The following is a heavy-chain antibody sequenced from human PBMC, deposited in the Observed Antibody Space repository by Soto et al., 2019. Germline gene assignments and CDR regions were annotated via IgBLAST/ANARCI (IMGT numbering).Heavy chain of an antibody. D-gene: IGHD1-26*01. CDR2: ISPIFVTA. CDR3: ARTRRGSYGFDY. V-gene: IGHV1-69*01. Sequence: QVQLVQSGAEVKKPGSSVKVSCKASGGTFSSYAISWVRQAPGQGLEWMGGISPIFVTANYAQKFQGRVTITADEPTSTAYMALSSLRSEDTAVYSCARTRRGSYGFDYWGQGTLVTVSS. CDR1: GGTFSSYA. J-gene: IGHJ4*02.